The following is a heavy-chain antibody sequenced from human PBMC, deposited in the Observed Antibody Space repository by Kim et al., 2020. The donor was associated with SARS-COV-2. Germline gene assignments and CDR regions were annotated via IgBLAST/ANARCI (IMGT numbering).Heavy chain of an antibody. CDR2: INHSGST. D-gene: IGHD3-10*01. Sequence: SETLSLTCAVYGGSFSGYYWSWIRQSPGKGLEWIGEINHSGSTNYNPSLKSRVTISVDTSKNQFSLKLSSVTAADTAVYYCARSHRITMVRGVITTFDY. V-gene: IGHV4-34*01. J-gene: IGHJ4*01. CDR1: GGSFSGYY. CDR3: ARSHRITMVRGVITTFDY.